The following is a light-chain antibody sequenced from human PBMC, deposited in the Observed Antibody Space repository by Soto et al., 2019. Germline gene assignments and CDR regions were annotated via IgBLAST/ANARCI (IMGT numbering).Light chain of an antibody. CDR3: QQFNSYPFT. V-gene: IGKV1-5*01. CDR2: DAS. CDR1: QSISKW. Sequence: DIQMTQSPSTLSASVGDRVTITCRASQSISKWLAWYQQKPGTAPTPLIYDASSLKSGVPSRFSVSGSGTEFTLTLTSRQPDDFATYYCQQFNSYPFTYAQGTRLKIK. J-gene: IGKJ5*01.